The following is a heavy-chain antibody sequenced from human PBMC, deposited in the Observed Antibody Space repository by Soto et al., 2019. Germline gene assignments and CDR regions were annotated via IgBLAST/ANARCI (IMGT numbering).Heavy chain of an antibody. V-gene: IGHV4-31*02. CDR2: IYKSGST. D-gene: IGHD3-22*01. J-gene: IGHJ4*02. CDR3: VRGRYYYDSTGYQVFDY. CDR1: GGSISSGGYY. Sequence: LCGGSISSGGYYWSWIRQHPGKGLEWIGYIYKSGSTYNNPSLKSRVTISGDTSKNQFSLKLSSVTAADTTVYYCVRGRYYYDSTGYQVFDYWGQGTLVTVSS.